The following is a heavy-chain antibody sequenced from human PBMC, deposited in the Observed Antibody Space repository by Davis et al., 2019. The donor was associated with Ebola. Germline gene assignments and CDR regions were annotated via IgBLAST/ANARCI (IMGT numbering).Heavy chain of an antibody. Sequence: PGGSLRLSCAASGFTFSDYYMSWIRQAPGKGLEWVSYISSSGSTIYYADSVKGRFTISRDNSKNTLYLQMNSLRAEDTAVYYCATARSTAEYYYYGMDVWGQGTTVTVSS. CDR2: ISSSGSTI. CDR3: ATARSTAEYYYYGMDV. J-gene: IGHJ6*02. D-gene: IGHD2-2*01. V-gene: IGHV3-11*04. CDR1: GFTFSDYY.